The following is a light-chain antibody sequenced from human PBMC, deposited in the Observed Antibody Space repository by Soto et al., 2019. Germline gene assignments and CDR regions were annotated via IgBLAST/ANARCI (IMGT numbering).Light chain of an antibody. Sequence: QSALTQPRSVSGSPGQSVTISCTGTSSDVGGFNYVSWYQQHPGKAPKLMIYEVSNRPSGVSNRFSGSKSGNMASLTISGLQAEDEADYYCSSYTSSSTLYVFGTGTKLTVL. CDR1: SSDVGGFNY. CDR3: SSYTSSSTLYV. J-gene: IGLJ1*01. CDR2: EVS. V-gene: IGLV2-14*01.